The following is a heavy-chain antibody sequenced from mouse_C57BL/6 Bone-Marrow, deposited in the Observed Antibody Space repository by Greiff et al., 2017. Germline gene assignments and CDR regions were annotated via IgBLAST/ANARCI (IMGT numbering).Heavy chain of an antibody. V-gene: IGHV14-3*01. CDR2: IDPANGNT. D-gene: IGHD1-1*01. CDR3: ASITTVVALDY. CDR1: GFNFKNTY. J-gene: IGHJ2*01. Sequence: VQLQQSVAELVRPGASVKLSCTASGFNFKNTYMHWVKQRPEQGLEWIGRIDPANGNTKYAPKFQGKATITADTSSNTAYLQLSSLTSEDTAIYYCASITTVVALDYWGQGTTLTVSS.